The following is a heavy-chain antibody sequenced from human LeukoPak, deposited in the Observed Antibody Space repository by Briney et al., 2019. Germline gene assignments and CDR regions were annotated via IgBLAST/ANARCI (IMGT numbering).Heavy chain of an antibody. J-gene: IGHJ4*02. D-gene: IGHD1-14*01. CDR1: GFTVITND. V-gene: IGHV3-53*01. CDR2: LYSDGNT. CDR3: ARGVEPLAANTLAY. Sequence: GGSLRLSCAASGFTVITNDMTWVRQAPGKGLEWVSVLYSDGNTKYADSVQGRFTISRDNSKNTLYLEMNSLSHDDTAVYYCARGVEPLAANTLAYWGQGTLVTVSS.